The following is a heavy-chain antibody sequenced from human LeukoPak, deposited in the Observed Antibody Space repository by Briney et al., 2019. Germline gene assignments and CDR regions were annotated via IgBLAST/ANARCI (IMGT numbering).Heavy chain of an antibody. Sequence: SETLSLTCTVSGGSISSGGYYWSWIRQHPGKGLEWIGYIYYSGSTYYNPSLKSRVTISADTSKNQFSLKLSSVTAADTAVYYCARDKVTFGGVIVDYWGQGTLVTVSS. CDR3: ARDKVTFGGVIVDY. D-gene: IGHD3-16*02. CDR1: GGSISSGGYY. V-gene: IGHV4-31*03. CDR2: IYYSGST. J-gene: IGHJ4*02.